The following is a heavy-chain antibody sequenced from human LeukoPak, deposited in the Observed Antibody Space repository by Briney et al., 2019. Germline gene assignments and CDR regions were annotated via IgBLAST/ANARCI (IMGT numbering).Heavy chain of an antibody. CDR3: ARDDELLGYYYYGMDV. Sequence: KVSSKASGGTFSSYAISWVRQAPGQGLEWMGGIIPIFGTANYAQKFQGRVTITADESTSTAYMELSSLRSEDTAVYYCARDDELLGYYYYGMDVWGKGTTVTVSS. CDR1: GGTFSSYA. V-gene: IGHV1-69*01. J-gene: IGHJ6*04. D-gene: IGHD2-15*01. CDR2: IIPIFGTA.